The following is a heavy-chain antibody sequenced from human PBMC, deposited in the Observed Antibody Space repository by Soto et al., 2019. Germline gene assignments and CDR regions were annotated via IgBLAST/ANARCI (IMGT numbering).Heavy chain of an antibody. V-gene: IGHV3-23*01. CDR2: ISGSGGST. CDR1: GFTFSSYA. Sequence: EVQLLESGGGLVQPGGSLRLSCAASGFTFSSYAMSWVRQAPGKGLEWVSAISGSGGSTYYADSVKGRFTISRDNSKNALYLQMNSLRAEDTAVYYCAKDIAVRYSSSWATLDYWGQGTLVTVSS. CDR3: AKDIAVRYSSSWATLDY. D-gene: IGHD6-13*01. J-gene: IGHJ4*02.